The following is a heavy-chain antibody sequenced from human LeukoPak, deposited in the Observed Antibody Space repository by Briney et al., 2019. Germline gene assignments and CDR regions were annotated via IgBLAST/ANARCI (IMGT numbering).Heavy chain of an antibody. J-gene: IGHJ1*01. CDR1: GGSINNGDYY. V-gene: IGHV4-30-4*01. CDR2: IYYSGST. D-gene: IGHD6-13*01. CDR3: AISITAALGFQY. Sequence: PSETLSLTCTVSGGSINNGDYYWRWIRQPPGTGLEWIGYIYYSGSTYYNPSLKSRVTMSVDTSKKQFSLKLSSVTAADTAIYYCAISITAALGFQYWGQGTLVTVSS.